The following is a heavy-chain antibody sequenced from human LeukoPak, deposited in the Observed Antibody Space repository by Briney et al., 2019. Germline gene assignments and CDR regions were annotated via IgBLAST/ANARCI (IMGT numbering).Heavy chain of an antibody. CDR3: ARDASELPGGY. Sequence: PGGSLRLSCAASGFTFSSYAMHWVRQAPGKGLEWVAVISYDGSNKYYADSVKGRFTISRDNSKNTLYLQMNSLRAEDTAVYYCARDASELPGGYWGQGTLVTVSS. D-gene: IGHD1-26*01. CDR1: GFTFSSYA. V-gene: IGHV3-30-3*01. CDR2: ISYDGSNK. J-gene: IGHJ4*02.